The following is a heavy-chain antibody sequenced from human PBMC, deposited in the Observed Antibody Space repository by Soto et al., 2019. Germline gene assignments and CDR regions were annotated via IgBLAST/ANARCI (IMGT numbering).Heavy chain of an antibody. D-gene: IGHD4-17*01. CDR2: IYWDDDK. Sequence: SGPTLVNPTQTLTLTCTFSGFSLSTSGVGVGWIRQPPGKALEWLALIYWDDDKRYTPSLQSRLTITKDTSKNQVVLTMTNMDPVDTATYYCARLARFYGGNVNQMSDYYYGMDVWGQGTTVTVSS. CDR3: ARLARFYGGNVNQMSDYYYGMDV. V-gene: IGHV2-5*02. CDR1: GFSLSTSGVG. J-gene: IGHJ6*02.